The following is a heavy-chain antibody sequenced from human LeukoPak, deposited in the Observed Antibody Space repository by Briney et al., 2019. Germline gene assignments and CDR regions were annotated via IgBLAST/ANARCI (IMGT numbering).Heavy chain of an antibody. J-gene: IGHJ5*02. Sequence: PSETLSLTCTVPGGSISSYYWSSIRQPPGKGLWWIGYIYYSGSTNYNPSLKSRVTISVDTSKNQFCLRLSSVTAADTAVYYCARGYYYGSGSYRPGWFDHWGQGTLVTVSS. CDR3: ARGYYYGSGSYRPGWFDH. CDR1: GGSISSYY. D-gene: IGHD3-10*01. CDR2: IYYSGST. V-gene: IGHV4-59*01.